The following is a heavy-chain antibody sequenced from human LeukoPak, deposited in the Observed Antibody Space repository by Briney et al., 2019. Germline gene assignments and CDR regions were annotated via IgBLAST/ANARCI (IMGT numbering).Heavy chain of an antibody. CDR2: INPSGGST. D-gene: IGHD3-3*01. CDR1: GFTFTTYT. Sequence: GGSLRLSCAASGFTFTTYTMNWVRQAPGQGLEWMGIINPSGGSTSYAQKFQGRVTMTRDTSTSTVYMELSSLRSEDTAVYYCARDEVRGDFWSGYREYWGQGTLVTVSS. V-gene: IGHV1-46*01. CDR3: ARDEVRGDFWSGYREY. J-gene: IGHJ4*02.